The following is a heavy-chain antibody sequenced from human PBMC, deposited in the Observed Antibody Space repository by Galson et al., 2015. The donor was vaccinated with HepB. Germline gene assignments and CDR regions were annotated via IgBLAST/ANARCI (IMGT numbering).Heavy chain of an antibody. CDR3: ASRHSYFRSGTWDSGSDD. CDR1: GYTFTAFW. D-gene: IGHD3-10*01. J-gene: IGHJ4*02. CDR2: IDPSDSYT. Sequence: QSGAEVKKPGESLRISCKGSGYTFTAFWITWVRQIPGKGLEWMGRIDPSDSYTDYSPSFQGHVTISADKSITTAYLQWSSLKASDTAMYYCASRHSYFRSGTWDSGSDDCVQGSLVTVSS. V-gene: IGHV5-10-1*01.